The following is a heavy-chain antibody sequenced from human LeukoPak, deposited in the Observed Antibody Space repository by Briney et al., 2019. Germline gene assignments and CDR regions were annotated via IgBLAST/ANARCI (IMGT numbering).Heavy chain of an antibody. J-gene: IGHJ4*02. CDR2: ISFDGANK. CDR3: ARGRAGIAAAGFDY. D-gene: IGHD6-13*01. CDR1: GFTFSMSS. V-gene: IGHV3-30*04. Sequence: GGSLRLSCATSGFTFSMSSMHWVRLAPGKGPEWLAGISFDGANKFSGDSVKGRFSISRDNSKNTLYLQMNSLRLDDTAVYFCARGRAGIAAAGFDYWGQGTLVTVSS.